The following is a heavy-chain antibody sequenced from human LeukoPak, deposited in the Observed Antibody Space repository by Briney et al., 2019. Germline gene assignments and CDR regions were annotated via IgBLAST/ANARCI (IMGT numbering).Heavy chain of an antibody. J-gene: IGHJ4*02. CDR2: ISAYNGNT. D-gene: IGHD3-22*01. CDR1: GYTFTSYA. Sequence: ASVKVSCKASGYTFTSYAMNWVRQAPGQGLEWMGWISAYNGNTNYAQKLQGRVTMTTDTSTSTAYMELRSLRSDDTAVYYCARPQDYYDSSGYPHWGQGTLVTVSS. V-gene: IGHV1-18*01. CDR3: ARPQDYYDSSGYPH.